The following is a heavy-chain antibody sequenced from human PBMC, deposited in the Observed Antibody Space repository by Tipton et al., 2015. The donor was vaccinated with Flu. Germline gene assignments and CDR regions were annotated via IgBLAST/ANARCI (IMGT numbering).Heavy chain of an antibody. J-gene: IGHJ6*02. CDR3: ARVYSSTAGRAMDV. Sequence: SLRLSCAASGFIFGSYWMTWVRQAPGKGLEWVANIKEDGSGKYYVDSVKGRFTISRDNAKKSLYLQMNSLRGEDTAVYYCARVYSSTAGRAMDVWGQGTTVTVSS. CDR2: IKEDGSGK. V-gene: IGHV3-7*01. D-gene: IGHD6-13*01. CDR1: GFIFGSYW.